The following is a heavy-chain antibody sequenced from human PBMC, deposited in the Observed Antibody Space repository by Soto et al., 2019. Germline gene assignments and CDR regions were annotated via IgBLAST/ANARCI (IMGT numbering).Heavy chain of an antibody. V-gene: IGHV3-30-3*01. D-gene: IGHD2-15*01. Sequence: QVQLVESGGGVVQPGRSLRLSCAASGFTFSSYAMHWVRQAPGKGLEWVAVISYDGSNKYYADSVKGRFTISRDNSTITRYLQMNSLRAEDTAVYYCARVPSSSGRAHFDYWGQGTLVTVSS. CDR2: ISYDGSNK. CDR1: GFTFSSYA. CDR3: ARVPSSSGRAHFDY. J-gene: IGHJ4*02.